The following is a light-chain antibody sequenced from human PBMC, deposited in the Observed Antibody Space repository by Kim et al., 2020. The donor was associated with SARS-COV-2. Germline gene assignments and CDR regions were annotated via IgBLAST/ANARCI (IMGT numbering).Light chain of an antibody. V-gene: IGLV3-19*01. CDR1: SLRSYY. Sequence: SSELTQDPAVSVALGQTVRITCHGDSLRSYYASWFQQKPGQAPILVFYGKNNRPSGIPDRFSGSNSGNTASLTITAAQAEDEADYYCYSRESCGNHLIFGAGTKLTVL. J-gene: IGLJ2*01. CDR3: YSRESCGNHLI. CDR2: GKN.